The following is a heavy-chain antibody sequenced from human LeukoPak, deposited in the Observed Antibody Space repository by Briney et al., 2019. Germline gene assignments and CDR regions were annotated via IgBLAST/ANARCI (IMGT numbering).Heavy chain of an antibody. V-gene: IGHV1-46*01. CDR1: GYTFSSYY. Sequence: ASVKVSCKASGYTFSSYYMHWVRQAPGRGLEWMGIINPSGGSTIYAQKFQGRVTLTRDTSTNTVYMELSSLRSDDTAVYYCARGDGYPTPSRNWFDPWGQGTLVTVSS. CDR2: INPSGGST. D-gene: IGHD2-21*01. CDR3: ARGDGYPTPSRNWFDP. J-gene: IGHJ5*02.